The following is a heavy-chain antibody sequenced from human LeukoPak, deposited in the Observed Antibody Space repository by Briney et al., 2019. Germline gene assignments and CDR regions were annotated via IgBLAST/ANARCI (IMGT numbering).Heavy chain of an antibody. V-gene: IGHV1-2*02. Sequence: RPSVKVSCKASGYTFTGYYMHWVRQAPGQGLEWMGWINPNSGGTNYAQKFQGRVTMTRDTSISTAYMELSRLRSDDTAVYYCARSYYYGSGSDFDYWGQGTLVTVSS. J-gene: IGHJ4*02. CDR1: GYTFTGYY. CDR2: INPNSGGT. D-gene: IGHD3-10*01. CDR3: ARSYYYGSGSDFDY.